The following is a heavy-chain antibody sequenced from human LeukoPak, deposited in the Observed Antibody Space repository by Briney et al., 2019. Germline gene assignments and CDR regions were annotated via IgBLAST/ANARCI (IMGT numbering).Heavy chain of an antibody. CDR2: INWNGGST. CDR1: GFTFDDYG. V-gene: IGHV3-20*04. D-gene: IGHD3-22*01. J-gene: IGHJ1*01. Sequence: GGSLRLSCAASGFTFDDYGMSWVRQAPGKGLEWVSGINWNGGSTGSADSVKGRFTISRDNAKNSLYLQMNSLRAEDTALYYCARGPTRYYYDSSGYYYSEYFQHWGQGTLVTVSS. CDR3: ARGPTRYYYDSSGYYYSEYFQH.